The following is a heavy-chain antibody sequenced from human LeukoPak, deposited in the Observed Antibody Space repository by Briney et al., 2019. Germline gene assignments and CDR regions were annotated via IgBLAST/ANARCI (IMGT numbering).Heavy chain of an antibody. CDR3: AREGYYYDSSGYYPWAFDI. CDR1: GFTFSSYS. V-gene: IGHV3-21*01. D-gene: IGHD3-22*01. CDR2: ISSSSSYI. J-gene: IGHJ3*02. Sequence: PGGSLRLSCAASGFTFSSYSMNWVRQAPGKGLEWVSSISSSSSYIYYADSVKGRFTISRDNAKNSLYLQMNSLRAEDTAVYYCAREGYYYDSSGYYPWAFDIWGQGTMVTVSS.